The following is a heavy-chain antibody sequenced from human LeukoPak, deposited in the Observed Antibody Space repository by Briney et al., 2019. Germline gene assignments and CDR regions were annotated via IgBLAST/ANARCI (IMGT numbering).Heavy chain of an antibody. CDR1: GGTFSSYA. D-gene: IGHD3-22*01. CDR3: ARCSPGDSSNFYAVLQY. J-gene: IGHJ4*02. CDR2: IIPVFGTT. V-gene: IGHV1-69*06. Sequence: SVKVSCKASGGTFSSYAVSWVRLTPGQGLEWLGGIIPVFGTTTYAQKFQAKVTMTADKSTNTAYLEISSLTSDDTAVYYCARCSPGDSSNFYAVLQYWGQGTQVTVST.